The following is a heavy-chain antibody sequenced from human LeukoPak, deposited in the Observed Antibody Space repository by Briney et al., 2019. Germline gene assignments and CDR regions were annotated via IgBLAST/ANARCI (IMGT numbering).Heavy chain of an antibody. Sequence: ASVKVSCKASGDSSRTNAIVWLRQAPGQRPEWVGWISAGSGNTKYSQTFQDRLTLTRDTAASTVYMDLSSLRPEDTAVYFCARERDDDPFDIWGQGTLVIVSS. CDR3: ARERDDDPFDI. J-gene: IGHJ3*02. D-gene: IGHD1-1*01. V-gene: IGHV1-3*01. CDR1: GDSSRTNA. CDR2: ISAGSGNT.